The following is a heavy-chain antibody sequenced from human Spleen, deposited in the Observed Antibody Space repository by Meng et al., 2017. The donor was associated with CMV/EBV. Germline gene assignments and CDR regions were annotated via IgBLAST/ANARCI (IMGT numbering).Heavy chain of an antibody. CDR3: TSASGYKIDY. V-gene: IGHV4-4*01. CDR2: IHHRGNT. Sequence: GSLRLSCAVSGDSVSSDNWWSWVRQPPGKVQEWIGEIHHRGNTNYNPSLKSQVTMSVDKSKNQVSLELTSVTTADTAVYFCTSASGYKIDYWGQGTVVNVSS. CDR1: GDSVSSDNW. D-gene: IGHD6-13*01. J-gene: IGHJ4*02.